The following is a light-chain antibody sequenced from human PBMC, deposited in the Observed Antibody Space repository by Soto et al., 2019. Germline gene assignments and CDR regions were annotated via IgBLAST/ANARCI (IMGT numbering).Light chain of an antibody. CDR3: QQYENLPWT. CDR2: GAY. Sequence: EIVMTQSPVTLSVSPGERATLSCRASESAGRNLAWYQQTPGQAPRLLIYGAYNRATGIPGRFSGSGSGTEFTLTISSLQSGDIAVYYCQQYENLPWTFGQGTKVEIK. CDR1: ESAGRN. J-gene: IGKJ1*01. V-gene: IGKV3-15*01.